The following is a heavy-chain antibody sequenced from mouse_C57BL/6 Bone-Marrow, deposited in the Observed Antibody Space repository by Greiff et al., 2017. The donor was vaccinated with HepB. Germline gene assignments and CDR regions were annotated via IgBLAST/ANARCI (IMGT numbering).Heavy chain of an antibody. CDR3: VYYGNYERAMDY. J-gene: IGHJ4*01. CDR1: GYTFTSYW. CDR2: IDPSDSYT. Sequence: VVRPGTSVKLSCKASGYTFTSYWMHWVKQRPGQGLEWIGVIDPSDSYTNYNQKFKGKATLTVDTSSSTAYMQLSSLTSEDSAVYYCVYYGNYERAMDYWGQGTSVTVSS. D-gene: IGHD2-1*01. V-gene: IGHV1-59*01.